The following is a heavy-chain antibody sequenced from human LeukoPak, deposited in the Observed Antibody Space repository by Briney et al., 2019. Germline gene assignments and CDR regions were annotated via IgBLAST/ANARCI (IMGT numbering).Heavy chain of an antibody. J-gene: IGHJ4*02. D-gene: IGHD6-19*01. V-gene: IGHV4-39*01. CDR3: ATSGWYLLPGVY. CDR1: GGSFSGYY. Sequence: SETLSLTCAVYGGSFSGYYWGWIRQPPGKGLEWIGSIYYSGSTYYNPSLESRVTISVDTSKNQFSLKLSSVTAADTAVYYCATSGWYLLPGVYWGQGTLVTVSS. CDR2: IYYSGST.